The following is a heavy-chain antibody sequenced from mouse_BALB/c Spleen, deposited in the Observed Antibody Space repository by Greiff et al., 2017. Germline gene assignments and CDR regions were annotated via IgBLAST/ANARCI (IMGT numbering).Heavy chain of an antibody. CDR2: ISYSGST. CDR1: GYSITSDYA. CDR3: ARQTADYFDY. D-gene: IGHD4-1*01. J-gene: IGHJ2*01. Sequence: VQLQQSGPGLVKPSQSLSLTCTVTGYSITSDYAWNWIRQFPGNKLEWMGYISYSGSTSYNPSLKSRISITRDTSKNQFFLQLNSVTTEDTATYYCARQTADYFDYWGQGTTLTVSS. V-gene: IGHV3-2*02.